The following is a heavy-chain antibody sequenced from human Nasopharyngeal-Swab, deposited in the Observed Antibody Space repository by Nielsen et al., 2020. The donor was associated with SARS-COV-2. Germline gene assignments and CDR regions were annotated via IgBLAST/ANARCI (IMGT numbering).Heavy chain of an antibody. D-gene: IGHD6-13*01. J-gene: IGHJ4*02. CDR2: INAGNGNT. Sequence: ASVKVSCKASGYTFTSYAMHWVRQAPGHRLAWMGWINAGNGNTKYSQKFQGRVTITRDTSASTAYMELSSLRSEDTAVYYCARVSSGYSSSWYIEPLDYWGQGTLVTVSS. CDR1: GYTFTSYA. CDR3: ARVSSGYSSSWYIEPLDY. V-gene: IGHV1-3*01.